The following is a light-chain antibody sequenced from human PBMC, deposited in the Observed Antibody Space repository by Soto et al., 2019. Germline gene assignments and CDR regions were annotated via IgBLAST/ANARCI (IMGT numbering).Light chain of an antibody. V-gene: IGKV3-11*01. Sequence: EIVLTQSPATLSLSPGERGTLSCRASQSVSSYLAWYQQKPGQAPRLLIYDASNRATGIPARFSGSGSGTDFTLTISSLEPEDFAVYYCQQRSNLPLTFGGGTKVEIK. J-gene: IGKJ4*01. CDR3: QQRSNLPLT. CDR2: DAS. CDR1: QSVSSY.